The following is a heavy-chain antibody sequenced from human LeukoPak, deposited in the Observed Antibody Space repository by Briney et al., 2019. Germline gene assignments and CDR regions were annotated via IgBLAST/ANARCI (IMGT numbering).Heavy chain of an antibody. J-gene: IGHJ4*02. D-gene: IGHD5-18*01. CDR1: GFTFSSYA. CDR2: ISGSGGST. V-gene: IGHV3-23*01. CDR3: AKVGYSFGSPGNFDF. Sequence: GGSLRLSCAASGFTFSSYAMSWVRQAPGKGLEWVSAISGSGGSTYYADSVKGRFTISRDNSKNTLYLQMNSLRAEDTAVYYCAKVGYSFGSPGNFDFWGQGTLVTVSS.